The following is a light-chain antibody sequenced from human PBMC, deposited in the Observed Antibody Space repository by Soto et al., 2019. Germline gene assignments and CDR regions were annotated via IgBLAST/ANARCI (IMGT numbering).Light chain of an antibody. CDR3: SSYAGSNNYV. V-gene: IGLV2-8*01. CDR1: SGDVGGYNY. Sequence: QSALTQPPSASGSPGQSVTISCTGTSGDVGGYNYVSWYQQHPGKAPKLMIFEVSERPSGVPDRFSASKSGNPASLTVSGLQAEDEADYYCSSYAGSNNYVFGTGTKLTVL. J-gene: IGLJ1*01. CDR2: EVS.